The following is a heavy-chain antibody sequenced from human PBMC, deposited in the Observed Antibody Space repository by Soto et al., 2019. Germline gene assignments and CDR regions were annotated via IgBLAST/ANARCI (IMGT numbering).Heavy chain of an antibody. V-gene: IGHV3-13*01. D-gene: IGHD7-27*01. CDR1: GFTFSNSD. CDR2: IGTVGDA. J-gene: IGHJ2*01. Sequence: EVYLVESGGGLVQPGGSLRLSCAASGFTFSNSDMHWVRQSAGKGLEWLSGIGTVGDAYYPPSVRGRFTISRENAKNSLYLQMHGLRAEDTAVYFCARGTGAQLMYFDLWGRGTLVTVSS. CDR3: ARGTGAQLMYFDL.